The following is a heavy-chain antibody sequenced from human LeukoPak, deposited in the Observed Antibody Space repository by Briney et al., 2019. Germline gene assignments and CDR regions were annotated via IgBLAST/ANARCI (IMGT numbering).Heavy chain of an antibody. CDR2: IIPLLGTT. CDR3: ANSSTTLNVFGP. J-gene: IGHJ5*02. D-gene: IGHD2/OR15-2a*01. Sequence: SVKVSCKASGGSLSNYAFNWVRQAPGQALEWMGGIIPLLGTTRYAQKFQGRVTITTDGSTNTAYMEMSSLRSEDTAVYFCANSSTTLNVFGPWGQGTLVTVSS. V-gene: IGHV1-69*05. CDR1: GGSLSNYA.